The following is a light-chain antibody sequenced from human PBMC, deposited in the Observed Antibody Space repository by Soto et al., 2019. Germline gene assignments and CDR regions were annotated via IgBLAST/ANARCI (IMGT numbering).Light chain of an antibody. J-gene: IGLJ1*01. CDR1: SSDVGGYNY. Sequence: QSALTQPASVSGSPGQWITISCTGTSSDVGGYNYVSWYQQHPGKAPKLLIYEVSNRPSGVSDRFSGSKSGNTASLAISGLQPEDEADYYCSSYRNNILVLGTGTKGTVL. CDR2: EVS. CDR3: SSYRNNILV. V-gene: IGLV2-14*01.